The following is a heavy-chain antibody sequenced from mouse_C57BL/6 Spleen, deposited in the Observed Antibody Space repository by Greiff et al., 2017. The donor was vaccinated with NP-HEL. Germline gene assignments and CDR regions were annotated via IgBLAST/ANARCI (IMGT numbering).Heavy chain of an antibody. CDR1: GYTFTDYY. Sequence: QVQLQQSGPELVKPGASVKISCKASGYTFTDYYINWVKQRPGQGLEWIGWIFPGSGSTYYNEKFKGKATLTVDKSSSTAYMLLSSLTSEDSAVYFCARCEGTAQADYAMDYWGQGTSVTVSS. J-gene: IGHJ4*01. D-gene: IGHD3-2*02. CDR3: ARCEGTAQADYAMDY. V-gene: IGHV1-75*01. CDR2: IFPGSGST.